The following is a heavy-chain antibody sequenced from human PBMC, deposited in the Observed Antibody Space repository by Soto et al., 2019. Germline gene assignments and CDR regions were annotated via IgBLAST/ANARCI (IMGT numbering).Heavy chain of an antibody. CDR2: SSHSGST. D-gene: IGHD3-22*01. Sequence: SETLSLTCAVYGGSLSDYYWSWIRQSPGEGLEWDGESSHSGSTNYNPSLKSRVTISADTSKNWFSLRLYSVTAADTAVYYCARGYDSSGYSLPFLDYWGLGALVTVSS. CDR1: GGSLSDYY. J-gene: IGHJ4*02. CDR3: ARGYDSSGYSLPFLDY. V-gene: IGHV4-34*01.